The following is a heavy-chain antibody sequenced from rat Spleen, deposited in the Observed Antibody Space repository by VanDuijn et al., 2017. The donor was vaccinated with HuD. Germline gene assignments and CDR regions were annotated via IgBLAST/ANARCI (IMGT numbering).Heavy chain of an antibody. J-gene: IGHJ3*01. CDR2: ISTGGGNT. D-gene: IGHD4-6*01. CDR1: GFTFSNYG. CDR3: TRGSLGSGRLNWFVY. Sequence: EVQLVESGGGLVQPGRSLKLSCAASGFTFSNYGMAWVRQTPTKGLEWVASISTGGGNTYYPDSVKGRFTISRDNAKSTLYLQMNSLRSEDTATYYCTRGSLGSGRLNWFVYWGQGTLVTVSS. V-gene: IGHV5S13*01.